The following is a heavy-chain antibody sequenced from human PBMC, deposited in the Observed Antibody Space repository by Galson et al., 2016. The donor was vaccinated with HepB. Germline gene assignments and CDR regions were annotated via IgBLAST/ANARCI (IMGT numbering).Heavy chain of an antibody. CDR1: GFKFSSYA. V-gene: IGHV3-23*01. CDR3: ATDGNWFQLFTASLGDY. J-gene: IGHJ4*02. Sequence: SLRLSCAASGFKFSSYAMGWVRQAPGKGLEWVSAISGTGFNTYYADSVRGRFTVSRDNSRNTLYLQMHSLTADDTALYYCATDGNWFQLFTASLGDYWGQGTLVIVSS. D-gene: IGHD3-10*01. CDR2: ISGTGFNT.